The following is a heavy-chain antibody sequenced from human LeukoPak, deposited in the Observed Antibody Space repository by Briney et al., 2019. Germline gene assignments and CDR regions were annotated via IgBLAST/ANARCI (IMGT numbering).Heavy chain of an antibody. Sequence: GGSLRLSCAVSGFTVSIYYMTWVRQAPGKGLEWVSSISSSSSYIYYADSVKGRFTISRDNAKNSLYLQMNSLRAEDTAVYYCARTYDYVWGSYRTFDYWGQGTLVTVSS. D-gene: IGHD3-16*02. V-gene: IGHV3-21*01. CDR2: ISSSSSYI. J-gene: IGHJ4*02. CDR1: GFTVSIYY. CDR3: ARTYDYVWGSYRTFDY.